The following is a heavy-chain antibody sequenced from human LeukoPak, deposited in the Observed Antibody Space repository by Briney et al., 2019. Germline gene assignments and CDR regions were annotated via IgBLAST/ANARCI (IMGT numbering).Heavy chain of an antibody. Sequence: ASVKVSCKASGYTFTSYDINWVRQATGQGLEWMGWMNPNSGNTGYAQKFQGRVTMTRNTSISTAYMELSSLRSEDTAVYYCARETDGSGTFDYWGQGPLVTVSS. V-gene: IGHV1-8*01. J-gene: IGHJ4*02. CDR2: MNPNSGNT. CDR3: ARETDGSGTFDY. CDR1: GYTFTSYD. D-gene: IGHD3-10*01.